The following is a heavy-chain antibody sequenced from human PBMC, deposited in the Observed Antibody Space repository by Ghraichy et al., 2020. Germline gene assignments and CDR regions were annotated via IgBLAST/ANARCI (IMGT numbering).Heavy chain of an antibody. V-gene: IGHV3-72*01. J-gene: IGHJ4*02. Sequence: GGSLRLSCAASGFTFSDHYMDWVRQAPGKGLEWVGRTRNKANSYTTEYAASVKGRFTISRDDSKNSLYLQMNSLKTEDTAVYYCARGPYYDSSGYYGVYFDYWGQGTLVTVSS. CDR2: TRNKANSYTT. CDR3: ARGPYYDSSGYYGVYFDY. D-gene: IGHD3-22*01. CDR1: GFTFSDHY.